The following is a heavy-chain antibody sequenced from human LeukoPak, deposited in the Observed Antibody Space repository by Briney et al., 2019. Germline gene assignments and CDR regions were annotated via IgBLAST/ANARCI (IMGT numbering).Heavy chain of an antibody. D-gene: IGHD2-15*01. J-gene: IGHJ5*02. V-gene: IGHV4-34*01. CDR1: GGSFSGYY. CDR2: INHSGST. CDR3: ARRRRPDIVVVVAATPYNWFDP. Sequence: SETLSLTCAVYGGSFSGYYWSWIRQPPGKGLEWIGEINHSGSTNYNPSLKSRVTISVDTSKNQFSLKLSSVTAAETAVYYCARRRRPDIVVVVAATPYNWFDPWGQGTLVTVSS.